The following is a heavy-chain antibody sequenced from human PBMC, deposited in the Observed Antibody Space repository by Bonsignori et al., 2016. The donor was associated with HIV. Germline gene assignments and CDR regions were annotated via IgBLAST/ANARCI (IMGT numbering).Heavy chain of an antibody. V-gene: IGHV3-7*01. J-gene: IGHJ4*02. D-gene: IGHD1-26*01. CDR3: ARDSPRIVGATPFDY. Sequence: GGPLRLSCAASGFTFSSYWMSWVRQAPGKGLEWVANIKQDGSEKYYVDSVKGRFTISRDNAKNSLYLQMNSLRAEDTAVYYCARDSPRIVGATPFDYWGQGTLVTVSS. CDR1: GFTFSSYW. CDR2: IKQDGSEK.